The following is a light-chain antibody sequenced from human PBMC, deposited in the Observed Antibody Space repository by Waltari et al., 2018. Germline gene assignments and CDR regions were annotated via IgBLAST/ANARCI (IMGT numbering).Light chain of an antibody. CDR1: NYNIGNNF. Sequence: QSVLSQPPSASGTPGQRVTISCSGSNYNIGNNFVYWYHQLPGTAPKLLIYRNNRRPSWVPDRFSGSKSGTSASLAISGLRSEDEADYYCASWDGSLGGVIFGGGTKLTVL. CDR3: ASWDGSLGGVI. V-gene: IGLV1-47*01. J-gene: IGLJ2*01. CDR2: RNN.